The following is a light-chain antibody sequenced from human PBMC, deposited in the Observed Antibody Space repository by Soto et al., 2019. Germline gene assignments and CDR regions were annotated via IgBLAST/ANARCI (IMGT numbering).Light chain of an antibody. CDR2: DDS. Sequence: SYELTQPPSVSVAPGQTARITCGGDNIGSKSVHWYQQEPGQAPVLVVYDDSDRPSGIPERFSGSNSGNTATLTISRVEAGDEADYYCQVWGSGSAHQVFGGGTKLTVL. J-gene: IGLJ2*01. CDR3: QVWGSGSAHQV. CDR1: NIGSKS. V-gene: IGLV3-21*02.